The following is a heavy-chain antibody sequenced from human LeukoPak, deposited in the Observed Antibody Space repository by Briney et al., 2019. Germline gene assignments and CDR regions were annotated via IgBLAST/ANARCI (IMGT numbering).Heavy chain of an antibody. D-gene: IGHD3-10*01. Sequence: GESPKISCNGSGYSFMNNWIGWVRRMPRKGLEWMGIIYPGNSDTRYSPSFQGQVTISADKSISTAYLQWSSLRASDTAMYYCAKFHYYYGSGIFDAFDIWGLRTMVTVSS. J-gene: IGHJ3*02. CDR3: AKFHYYYGSGIFDAFDI. CDR1: GYSFMNNW. CDR2: IYPGNSDT. V-gene: IGHV5-51*01.